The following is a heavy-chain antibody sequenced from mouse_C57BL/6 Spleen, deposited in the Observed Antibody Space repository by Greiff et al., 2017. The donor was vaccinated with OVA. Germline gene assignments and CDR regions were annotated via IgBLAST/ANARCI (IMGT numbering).Heavy chain of an antibody. V-gene: IGHV14-4*01. Sequence: VQLQQSGAELVRPGASVKLSCTASGFTIKDDYMHWVKQRPEQGLEWIGWIDPENGDTEYASKFQGKATITADTSSNTAYLQLSSLTSEDTAVYYCTTDYGSSPNYAMDYWGQGTSVTVSS. D-gene: IGHD1-1*01. CDR2: IDPENGDT. J-gene: IGHJ4*01. CDR3: TTDYGSSPNYAMDY. CDR1: GFTIKDDY.